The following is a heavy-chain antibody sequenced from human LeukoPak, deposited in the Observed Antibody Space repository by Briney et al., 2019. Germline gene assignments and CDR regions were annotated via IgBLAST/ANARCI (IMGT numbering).Heavy chain of an antibody. CDR1: GFTFSSYA. J-gene: IGHJ4*02. Sequence: GGSLRLSCAASGFTFSSYAMSGVRQAPGKGLEWVSAISDSVGSTYYADSVKGRFSISRDNSKNTLYLQVNSRRAEDTAVYYCAKQRRQDFDYWGQGTLVTVSS. CDR2: ISDSVGST. CDR3: AKQRRQDFDY. V-gene: IGHV3-23*01.